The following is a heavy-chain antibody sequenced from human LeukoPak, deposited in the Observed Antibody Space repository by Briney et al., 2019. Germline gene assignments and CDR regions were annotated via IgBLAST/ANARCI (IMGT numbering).Heavy chain of an antibody. J-gene: IGHJ6*03. CDR3: ARHTRWGGGSYFYYYYMDV. V-gene: IGHV4-39*01. Sequence: RSSETLSLTCTVSGGSISSSSYYWGWIRQPPGKGLEWIGSIYYSGSTYYNPSLKSRVTMPVDTSKNHFSLNLSSVTAADTAVYYCARHTRWGGGSYFYYYYMDVWGKGTTVTISS. CDR2: IYYSGST. D-gene: IGHD2-15*01. CDR1: GGSISSSSYY.